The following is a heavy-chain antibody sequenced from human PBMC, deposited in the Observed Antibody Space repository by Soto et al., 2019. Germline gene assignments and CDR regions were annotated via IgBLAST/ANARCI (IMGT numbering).Heavy chain of an antibody. CDR3: ARDMEHSSSWYPAEYYYYGMDV. Sequence: QVQLVESGGGVVQPGRSLRLSCAASGFTFSSYARHWVRQAPGKGLEWLVVISYDGSNTSYADSVKGRFTISRDNSKNTLYLQMNSLRPEDTAVYYCARDMEHSSSWYPAEYYYYGMDVWGQGTTVTVSS. J-gene: IGHJ6*02. CDR2: ISYDGSNT. CDR1: GFTFSSYA. D-gene: IGHD6-13*01. V-gene: IGHV3-30-3*01.